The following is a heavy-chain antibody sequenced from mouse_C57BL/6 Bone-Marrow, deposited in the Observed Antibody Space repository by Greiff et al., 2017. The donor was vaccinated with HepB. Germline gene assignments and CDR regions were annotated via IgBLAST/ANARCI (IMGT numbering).Heavy chain of an antibody. V-gene: IGHV1-59*01. D-gene: IGHD1-1*01. Sequence: QVQLQQPGAELVRPGTSVKLSFKASGYTFTSYWMHWVKQRPGQGLEWIGVIEPSDSYTNYNQKFKGKATLTVDTSSSTAYMQLSSLTSEDSAVYYCARSSSYFDYWGQGTTLTVSS. J-gene: IGHJ2*01. CDR3: ARSSSYFDY. CDR2: IEPSDSYT. CDR1: GYTFTSYW.